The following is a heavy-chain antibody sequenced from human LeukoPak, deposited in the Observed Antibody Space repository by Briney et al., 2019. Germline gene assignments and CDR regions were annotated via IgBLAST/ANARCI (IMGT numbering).Heavy chain of an antibody. CDR3: ARGGRYNWNDRGDWFDP. CDR2: IYSGGST. D-gene: IGHD1-1*01. Sequence: GGSLRLSCAASGFTVSSNYMSWVRQAPGKGLEWVSVIYSGGSTYYADSVKGRFTISRDNSKNTLYLQMNSLRAEDTAVYYCARGGRYNWNDRGDWFDPWGQGTLVTVSS. V-gene: IGHV3-53*01. J-gene: IGHJ5*02. CDR1: GFTVSSNY.